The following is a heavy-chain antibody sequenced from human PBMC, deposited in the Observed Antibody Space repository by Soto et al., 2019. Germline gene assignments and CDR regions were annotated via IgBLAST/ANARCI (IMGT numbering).Heavy chain of an antibody. CDR2: ISGSGGST. V-gene: IGHV3-23*01. J-gene: IGHJ4*02. D-gene: IGHD3-10*01. CDR1: GFTFSSYA. Sequence: EVQLLESGGGLVQPGGSLRLSCAASGFTFSSYAMSWVRQAPGKGLEWVSAISGSGGSTYYADSVKGRFTISRDNTKNTLYLQMNSLRAEDTAVYYCAKDWLAVRGEPPTDWGQGTLVTVSS. CDR3: AKDWLAVRGEPPTD.